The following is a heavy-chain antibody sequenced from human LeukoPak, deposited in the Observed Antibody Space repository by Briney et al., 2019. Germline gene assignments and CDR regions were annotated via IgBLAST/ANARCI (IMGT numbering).Heavy chain of an antibody. J-gene: IGHJ4*02. CDR2: IDASGAYT. CDR1: GFTFSTYP. D-gene: IGHD4-17*01. V-gene: IGHV3-23*01. CDR3: AKISSVTANFDC. Sequence: GGSLRLSCAASGFTFSTYPMGWVRQAPGKGLEWVSSIDASGAYTYYADSVKGRFTISRDNSKNTLYLQMNTLRAEDTAVYSCAKISSVTANFDCWGQGTLVPVSS.